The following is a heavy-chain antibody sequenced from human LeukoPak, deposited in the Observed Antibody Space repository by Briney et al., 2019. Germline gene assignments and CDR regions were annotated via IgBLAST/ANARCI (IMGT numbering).Heavy chain of an antibody. V-gene: IGHV3-21*01. CDR2: ISSSSSYT. CDR3: ARDPSRYSSGWYYFDY. J-gene: IGHJ4*02. CDR1: GFTFSSYS. Sequence: GGSLRLSCAASGFTFSSYSMNWVRQAPGKGLEWVSSISSSSSYTYYADSVKGRFTISRDNAKNSLYLQMNSLRAEDTAVYYCARDPSRYSSGWYYFDYWGQGTLVTVSS. D-gene: IGHD6-19*01.